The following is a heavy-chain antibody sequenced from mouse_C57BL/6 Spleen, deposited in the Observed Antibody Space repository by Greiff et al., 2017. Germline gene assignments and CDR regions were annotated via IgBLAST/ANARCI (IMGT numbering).Heavy chain of an antibody. CDR3: ARDRPYYYGSSWDAMDY. Sequence: EVQVVESEGGLVQPGSSMKLSCTASGFTFSDYYMAWVRQVPEKGLEWVANINYDGSSTYYLDSLKSRFIISRDNAKNILYLQMSSLKSEDTATYYCARDRPYYYGSSWDAMDYWGQGTSVTVSS. V-gene: IGHV5-16*01. D-gene: IGHD1-1*01. CDR2: INYDGSST. CDR1: GFTFSDYY. J-gene: IGHJ4*01.